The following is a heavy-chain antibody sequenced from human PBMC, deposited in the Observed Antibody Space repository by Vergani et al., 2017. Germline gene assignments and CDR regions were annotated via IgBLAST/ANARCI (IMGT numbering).Heavy chain of an antibody. CDR1: GFTFSSYA. CDR2: ISGSGAST. D-gene: IGHD1-26*01. V-gene: IGHV3-23*01. J-gene: IGHJ4*02. CDR3: AKERYSGTYSGKYFDY. Sequence: EVQMLESGGNLVQPGGSLRLSCAASGFTFSSYAMSWVRQAPGKGLEWVSGISGSGASTYYADSVKGRFTTTRDNSKNTLYLQMNSLSAEDTAVYYCAKERYSGTYSGKYFDYWGQGTLVTVSS.